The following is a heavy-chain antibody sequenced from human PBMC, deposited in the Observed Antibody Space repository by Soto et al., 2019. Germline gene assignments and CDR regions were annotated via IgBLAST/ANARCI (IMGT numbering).Heavy chain of an antibody. J-gene: IGHJ4*02. D-gene: IGHD3-22*01. Sequence: TGESLKISCKGSGYSFTSYWIGWVRQMPGKGLEWMGIIYPGDSDIRKSPSFQGQVTISADESISTAYLQWSSLKASDTAMYYCARTKKYFYESSGEQGLFDYWGQGTLVTVSS. CDR2: IYPGDSDI. CDR3: ARTKKYFYESSGEQGLFDY. CDR1: GYSFTSYW. V-gene: IGHV5-51*01.